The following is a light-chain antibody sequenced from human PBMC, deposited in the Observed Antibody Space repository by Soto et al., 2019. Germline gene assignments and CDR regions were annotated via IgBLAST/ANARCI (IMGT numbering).Light chain of an antibody. CDR3: QQYNSYSPT. Sequence: DIQMTQSPSTLSASVGDRVTITCLANQSISSWLAWYQQKPGKAPKLLIYKASSLESGVPSRFSGSGSGTEFTLTISSLQPDDFATYYCQQYNSYSPTFGQGTKVDI. J-gene: IGKJ1*01. CDR1: QSISSW. V-gene: IGKV1-5*03. CDR2: KAS.